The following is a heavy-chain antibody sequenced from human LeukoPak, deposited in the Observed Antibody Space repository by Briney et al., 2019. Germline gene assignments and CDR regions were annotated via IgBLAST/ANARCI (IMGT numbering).Heavy chain of an antibody. D-gene: IGHD1-14*01. V-gene: IGHV4-34*01. CDR2: INHSGST. Sequence: SETLSLTCAVYGGSFSGYYWSWIRQPPGKGLEWIGEINHSGSTNYNPSLKSRVTISVDTSKNQFSLKLSSVTAADTAVYYCARVRDPENAFDIWGQGTMVTVSS. J-gene: IGHJ3*02. CDR1: GGSFSGYY. CDR3: ARVRDPENAFDI.